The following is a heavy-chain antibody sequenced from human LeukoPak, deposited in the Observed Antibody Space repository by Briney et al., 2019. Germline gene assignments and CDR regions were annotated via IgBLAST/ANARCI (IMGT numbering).Heavy chain of an antibody. D-gene: IGHD3-3*01. CDR1: GYTFTGYY. Sequence: ASVKVSCKASGYTFTGYYMHWVRQAPGQGLEWMGWINPNSGGTNYAQKFQGRVTMTRDTSISTAYMELSRLRSDDTAVYYCARSYYDFWSGSPTNWFDPWGQGTLVTASS. V-gene: IGHV1-2*02. CDR3: ARSYYDFWSGSPTNWFDP. J-gene: IGHJ5*02. CDR2: INPNSGGT.